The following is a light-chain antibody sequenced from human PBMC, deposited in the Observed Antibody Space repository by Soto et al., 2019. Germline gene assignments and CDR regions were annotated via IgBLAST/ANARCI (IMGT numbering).Light chain of an antibody. V-gene: IGKV2-28*01. CDR1: QSLLHSNGYNY. Sequence: DIVMTQSPLSLPVTPGEPASISCRSSQSLLHSNGYNYLDWYLQKPGQSPQLLIYLGSNRASGCPDRFSGSGSGTDFTLKISRVEAEDVGVYYCMQALQAPLTLGGGTKVEIK. CDR3: MQALQAPLT. CDR2: LGS. J-gene: IGKJ4*01.